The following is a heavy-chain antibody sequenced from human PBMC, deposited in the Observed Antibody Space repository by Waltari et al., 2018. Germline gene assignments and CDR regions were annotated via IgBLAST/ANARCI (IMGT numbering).Heavy chain of an antibody. CDR2: ISPIFGTA. V-gene: IGHV1-69*01. CDR3: ARGYCSSTSCYKFYYYYMDV. Sequence: QVQLVQSGAEVKKPGSSVKVSCKASGGTFSSYAISWVRQAPGQGLEWMGGISPIFGTANYAQKFQGRVTITADESTSTAYMELSSLRSEDTAVYYCARGYCSSTSCYKFYYYYMDVWGKGTTVTVSS. CDR1: GGTFSSYA. D-gene: IGHD2-2*02. J-gene: IGHJ6*03.